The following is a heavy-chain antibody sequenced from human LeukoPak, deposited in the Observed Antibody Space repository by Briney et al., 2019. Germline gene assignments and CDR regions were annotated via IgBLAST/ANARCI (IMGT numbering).Heavy chain of an antibody. CDR1: GGSIRDYY. CDR3: ARAPPTRFYDNTGFLDY. Sequence: PSETLSLTCTVSGGSIRDYYWTWVRQPPGKGLEWIGYIFYSGGTNYNPSLKSRVTISVDTSKNQFSLKLRSVTAADTAVYYCARAPPTRFYDNTGFLDYWGQGTLVTVSS. J-gene: IGHJ4*02. V-gene: IGHV4-59*01. CDR2: IFYSGGT. D-gene: IGHD3-22*01.